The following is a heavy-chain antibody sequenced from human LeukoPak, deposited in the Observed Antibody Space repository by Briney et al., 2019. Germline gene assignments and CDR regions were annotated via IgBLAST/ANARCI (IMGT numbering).Heavy chain of an antibody. Sequence: SVTVSCKASGGTFSSYAISWVRQAPGQGLEWMGRIIPIFCIANYAQKFQGRVTITADKSTRTAYMELSSLRSEDTAVYYCARAVYDSSGYYLWGWGQGTLVTVSS. D-gene: IGHD3-22*01. CDR2: IIPIFCIA. CDR3: ARAVYDSSGYYLWG. CDR1: GGTFSSYA. V-gene: IGHV1-69*04. J-gene: IGHJ4*02.